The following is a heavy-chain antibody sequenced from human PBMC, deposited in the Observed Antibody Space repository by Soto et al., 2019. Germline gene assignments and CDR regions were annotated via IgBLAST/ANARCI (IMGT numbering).Heavy chain of an antibody. D-gene: IGHD3-10*01. CDR2: ISYSGST. J-gene: IGHJ6*02. V-gene: IGHV4-59*08. Sequence: SETLSLTCTVSGGSISSYYWSWIRQPPGKGLEWIGYISYSGSTSYNPSLKSRLIISVDTSQNQVSLKLASVTAADTAVYYCLTQGFGPLHGLVDVWGQGTTVTVAS. CDR1: GGSISSYY. CDR3: LTQGFGPLHGLVDV.